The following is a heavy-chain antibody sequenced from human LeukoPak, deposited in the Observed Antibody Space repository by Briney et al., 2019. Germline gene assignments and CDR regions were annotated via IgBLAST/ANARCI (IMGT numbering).Heavy chain of an antibody. CDR1: GFAFSNYA. V-gene: IGHV3-23*01. CDR3: ARDRHGSYFDY. J-gene: IGHJ4*02. D-gene: IGHD1-26*01. Sequence: GGSLRLSCAASGFAFSNYAMSWVRQAPGRGLEWVSGITGSDGSTYYADSVKGRFTISRDNSKNTLYLQMNSLRAEDTAVYYCARDRHGSYFDYWGQGTLVTVSS. CDR2: ITGSDGST.